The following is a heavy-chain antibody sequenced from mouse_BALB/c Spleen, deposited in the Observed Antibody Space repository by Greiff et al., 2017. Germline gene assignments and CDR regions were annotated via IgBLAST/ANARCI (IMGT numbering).Heavy chain of an antibody. Sequence: VKLMESGPGLVAPSQSLSITCTVSGFSLTSYGVSWVRQPPGKGLEWLGVIWGDGSKTYHSALISRLSISKDNSKSQVFLKLNSLHTDDTATYYCAKREYYYGRSYVYWYFDVWGAGTTVTVSS. J-gene: IGHJ1*01. V-gene: IGHV2-3*01. CDR2: IWGDGSK. D-gene: IGHD1-1*01. CDR3: AKREYYYGRSYVYWYFDV. CDR1: GFSLTSYG.